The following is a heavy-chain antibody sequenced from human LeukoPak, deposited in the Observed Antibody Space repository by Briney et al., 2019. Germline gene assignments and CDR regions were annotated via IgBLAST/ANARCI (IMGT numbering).Heavy chain of an antibody. V-gene: IGHV3-23*01. D-gene: IGHD3-10*01. CDR2: ISGSGGST. CDR1: GFTFSSYA. Sequence: QTGGSLRLSCAASGFTFSSYAMSWVRQAPGKGLEWVSAISGSGGSTYYADSVKGRFTISRGNSKNTLYLQMNSLRAEDTAVYYCAKDLGFGELGLDYWGQGTLVTVSS. CDR3: AKDLGFGELGLDY. J-gene: IGHJ4*02.